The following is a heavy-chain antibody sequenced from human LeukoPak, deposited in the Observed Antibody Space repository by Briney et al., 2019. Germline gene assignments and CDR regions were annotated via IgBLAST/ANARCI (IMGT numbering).Heavy chain of an antibody. J-gene: IGHJ6*02. D-gene: IGHD6-19*01. Sequence: GGSLRLSCAASGFVFRSYAMSWVRQAPGKGLEWVSSISSSSSYIYYADSVKGRFTISRDNAKNSLYLQMNSLRAEDTAVYYCARDITAVSSGWYSYYYYYGMDVWGQGTTVTVSS. CDR3: ARDITAVSSGWYSYYYYYGMDV. CDR2: ISSSSSYI. CDR1: GFVFRSYA. V-gene: IGHV3-21*01.